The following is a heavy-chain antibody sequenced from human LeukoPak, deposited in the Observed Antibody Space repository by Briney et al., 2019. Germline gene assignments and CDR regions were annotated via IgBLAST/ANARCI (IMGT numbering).Heavy chain of an antibody. J-gene: IGHJ4*02. CDR2: ISTSSTTI. Sequence: GGSLRLSCAASGFTSTAYSMNWVRQVPGKGLEWLSYISTSSTTIYYADSVKGRFTISRDNAKNSLYLQMNSLRAEDTAIYYCATRIDYWGQGTLVTVSS. V-gene: IGHV3-48*04. CDR3: ATRIDY. CDR1: GFTSTAYS.